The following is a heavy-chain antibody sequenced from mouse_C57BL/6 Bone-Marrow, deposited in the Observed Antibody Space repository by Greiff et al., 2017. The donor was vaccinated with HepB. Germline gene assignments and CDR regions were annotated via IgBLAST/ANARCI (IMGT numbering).Heavy chain of an antibody. D-gene: IGHD1-1*01. CDR1: GYTFTSYW. J-gene: IGHJ2*01. CDR3: ARGTKGSSYSY. V-gene: IGHV1-59*01. Sequence: QVQLQQPGAELVRPGPSVKLSCKASGYTFTSYWMHWVKQRPGQGLEWIGVIDPSDSYTNYNQKFKGKATLTVDTSSSTAYMQLSSLTSEDSAVYYCARGTKGSSYSYWGQGTTLKVSS. CDR2: IDPSDSYT.